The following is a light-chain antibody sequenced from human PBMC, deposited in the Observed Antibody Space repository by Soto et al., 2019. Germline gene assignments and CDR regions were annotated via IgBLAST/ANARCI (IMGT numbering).Light chain of an antibody. J-gene: IGLJ1*01. CDR1: SSDVGGYNY. Sequence: QSALTQPRSVSGSPGQSVTIPRTGTSSDVGGYNYVSWYQQHPDKAPKVMIYDVTKRPSGVPDRFSGSKSGNTASLTISGLQAEDEADYYCCSYAGSYIYVFGTGTKVTVL. CDR3: CSYAGSYIYV. CDR2: DVT. V-gene: IGLV2-11*01.